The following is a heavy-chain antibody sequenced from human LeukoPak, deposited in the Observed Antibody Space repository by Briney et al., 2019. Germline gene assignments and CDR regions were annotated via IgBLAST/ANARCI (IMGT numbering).Heavy chain of an antibody. CDR1: GYTFTSYA. V-gene: IGHV1-3*01. J-gene: IGHJ4*02. CDR3: ARDRSTGRYYGSGSYDY. D-gene: IGHD3-10*01. Sequence: PEASVKVSCKASGYTFTSYAMHWVRQAPGQRLEWMGWINAGNGDTKYSQNFQGRVTITRDTSPNTAYMELSSLRSEDTAVYYCARDRSTGRYYGSGSYDYWGQGTLVTVSS. CDR2: INAGNGDT.